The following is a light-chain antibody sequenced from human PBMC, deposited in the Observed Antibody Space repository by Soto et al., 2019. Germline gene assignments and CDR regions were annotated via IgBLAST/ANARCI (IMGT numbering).Light chain of an antibody. Sequence: DIQMTQSPSTLSASVGDRVTITCRASQSISNSVAWYQQKLGKAPKLLIYDASTLESGVPSRFSGSGSGTEFTLTISSLQPEDFATYYCQQYNIYWTFGQGTKTEIK. CDR2: DAS. V-gene: IGKV1-5*01. CDR1: QSISNS. CDR3: QQYNIYWT. J-gene: IGKJ1*01.